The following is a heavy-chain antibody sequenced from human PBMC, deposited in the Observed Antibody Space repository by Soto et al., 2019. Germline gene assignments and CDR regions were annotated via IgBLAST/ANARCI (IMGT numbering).Heavy chain of an antibody. CDR3: ARLGTKAMDV. V-gene: IGHV1-69*01. Sequence: QVQLVQSGAEVRKPGSSVRVSCKASGGTFDAYTITWVRQAPGQGLEWMGGIIPLFGTANYAQKFLGRVTITADESTTTAHMELSSLRSEDTAVYFCARLGTKAMDVWGQGTTVTISS. CDR1: GGTFDAYT. J-gene: IGHJ6*02. D-gene: IGHD2-2*01. CDR2: IIPLFGTA.